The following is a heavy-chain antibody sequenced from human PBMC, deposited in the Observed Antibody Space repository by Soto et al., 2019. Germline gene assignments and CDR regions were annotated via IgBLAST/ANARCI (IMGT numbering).Heavy chain of an antibody. V-gene: IGHV2-5*02. CDR3: THRGLDIAEAGYEY. CDR2: IYWDDDK. D-gene: IGHD6-13*01. J-gene: IGHJ4*02. Sequence: SGPTLVNPTQTLTLTCTFSGFSLSTTGVGVGWIRQPPGKALDWLALIYWDDDKRYSPSLQNRLTITKDTSKNQVVLTMTNMDPVDTGTYYCTHRGLDIAEAGYEYWGQGILVTVS. CDR1: GFSLSTTGVG.